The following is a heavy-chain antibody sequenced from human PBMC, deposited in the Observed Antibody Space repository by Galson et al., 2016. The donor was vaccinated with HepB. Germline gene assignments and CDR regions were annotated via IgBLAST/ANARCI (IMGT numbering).Heavy chain of an antibody. Sequence: TLSLTCSVSGVFISSGGYFWAWIRQHPGKGLEWIGYIHYSGSTYYNPSLKNRVSMSVHTSENQFSLKLNSVTAADTAVYFCTRDPYYGSGVYGWDWFDPWGQGTLVSVSS. V-gene: IGHV4-31*03. D-gene: IGHD3-10*01. CDR1: GVFISSGGYF. CDR2: IHYSGST. J-gene: IGHJ5*02. CDR3: TRDPYYGSGVYGWDWFDP.